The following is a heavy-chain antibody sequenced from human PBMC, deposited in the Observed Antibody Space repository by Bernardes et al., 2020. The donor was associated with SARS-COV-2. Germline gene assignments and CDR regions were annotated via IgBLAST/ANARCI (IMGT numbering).Heavy chain of an antibody. V-gene: IGHV3-11*04. CDR1: GFTFSDHY. D-gene: IGHD3-22*01. Sequence: GGSLRLSCAASGFTFSDHYMNWVRQAPGKGLEWLAYISASGDTPYSADSVKGRFTISRDNAKNSLYLQMNSLRAEDTAVYYCARGAHHYYDSSGFMYSFDYWGQGTLVTVSS. J-gene: IGHJ4*02. CDR2: ISASGDTP. CDR3: ARGAHHYYDSSGFMYSFDY.